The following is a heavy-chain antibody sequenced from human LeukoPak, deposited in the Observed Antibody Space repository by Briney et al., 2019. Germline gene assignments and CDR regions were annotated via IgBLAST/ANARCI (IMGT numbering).Heavy chain of an antibody. D-gene: IGHD2-15*01. J-gene: IGHJ4*02. V-gene: IGHV1-8*01. CDR3: ARDRGTAYEAAGGY. CDR1: GYTFTSYD. CDR2: MSPNSGST. Sequence: ASVKVSCRASGYTFTSYDIFWVRQATGQGLEWMGWMSPNSGSTGSAQKSQGRITMTRDTSISTAYMELSSLRSDDTAVYFCARDRGTAYEAAGGYWGQGTLVTVSS.